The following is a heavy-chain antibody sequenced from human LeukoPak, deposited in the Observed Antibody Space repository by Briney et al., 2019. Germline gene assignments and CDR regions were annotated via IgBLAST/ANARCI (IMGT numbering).Heavy chain of an antibody. V-gene: IGHV3-23*01. Sequence: GGSLRLSCAASGFTFSIYGMSWVRQAPGKGLEWVSGIGVSGGSTYNADSVKGRFTVSRDNSKNTVYLQMNSLRAEDTAVYYCAKTGTPWYYFDYWGQGTLVTVSS. D-gene: IGHD6-13*01. J-gene: IGHJ4*02. CDR2: IGVSGGST. CDR3: AKTGTPWYYFDY. CDR1: GFTFSIYG.